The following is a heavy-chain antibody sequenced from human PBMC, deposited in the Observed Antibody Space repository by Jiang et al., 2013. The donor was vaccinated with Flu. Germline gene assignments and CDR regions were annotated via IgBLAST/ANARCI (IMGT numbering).Heavy chain of an antibody. Sequence: GKGLEWVAVISYDGSNKYYADSVKGRFTISRDNSKNTLYLQMNSLRDEDTAVYYCARGRTNYYDSSGYYGDYWGQGTLVTVSS. CDR2: ISYDGSNK. J-gene: IGHJ4*02. V-gene: IGHV3-30*01. D-gene: IGHD3-22*01. CDR3: ARGRTNYYDSSGYYGDY.